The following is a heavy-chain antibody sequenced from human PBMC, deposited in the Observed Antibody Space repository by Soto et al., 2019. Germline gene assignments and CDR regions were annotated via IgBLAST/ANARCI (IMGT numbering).Heavy chain of an antibody. D-gene: IGHD2-2*01. CDR3: AIDPDCSSTRCRGGGGRPGGFDP. CDR1: GGSISSGDYY. CDR2: IYYSGST. V-gene: IGHV4-30-4*01. J-gene: IGHJ5*02. Sequence: QVQLQESGPGLVKPSQTLSLTCTVSGGSISSGDYYWSWIRQPPGKGLEWIGYIYYSGSTYYNPSLKSRVTISVDTSKNQFSLKLSSVTAADTAVYYCAIDPDCSSTRCRGGGGRPGGFDPGGQGTLVTVSS.